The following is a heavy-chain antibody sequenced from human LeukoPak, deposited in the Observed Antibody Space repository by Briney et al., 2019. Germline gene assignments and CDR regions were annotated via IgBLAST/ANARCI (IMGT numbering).Heavy chain of an antibody. CDR3: ARQGIATVPFDL. J-gene: IGHJ2*01. Sequence: GESLKISCKGSGYSFTNSWIGWVRQMPGKGLEWMGIIYPDDSDTKYSPSFQGQVTISVDKSISTAYLQWSSLKASDTAIYYCARQGIATVPFDLWGRGTLVTVSS. D-gene: IGHD2-21*01. V-gene: IGHV5-51*01. CDR2: IYPDDSDT. CDR1: GYSFTNSW.